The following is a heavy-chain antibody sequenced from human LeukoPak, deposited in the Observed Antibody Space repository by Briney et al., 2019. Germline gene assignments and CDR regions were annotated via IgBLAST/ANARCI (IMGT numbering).Heavy chain of an antibody. Sequence: ASVKVSCKASGYTFINNWMHWVRQAPGQGLEWIGLINPTGTGTLYAQKFQGRVTMTRDTSTSTVYMELSSLRSEDTAVYYCARDGTRGYSGYDPWGQGTLVTVSS. CDR3: ARDGTRGYSGYDP. J-gene: IGHJ5*02. CDR2: INPTGTGT. V-gene: IGHV1-46*01. CDR1: GYTFINNW. D-gene: IGHD5-12*01.